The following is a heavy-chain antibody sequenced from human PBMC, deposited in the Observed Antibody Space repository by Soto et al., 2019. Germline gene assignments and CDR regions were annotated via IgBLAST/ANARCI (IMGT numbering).Heavy chain of an antibody. Sequence: GGSLRLSCAASGFTFSDHYMTWIRQAPGKGLEWISYINPSGSTKDYAYSVRVRFTISRDNDDNSLYLQMNSLRAEDTALYYCARGNHSMDXWGQGATVTVS. V-gene: IGHV3-11*04. CDR3: ARGNHSMDX. CDR2: INPSGSTK. CDR1: GFTFSDHY. J-gene: IGHJ6*02.